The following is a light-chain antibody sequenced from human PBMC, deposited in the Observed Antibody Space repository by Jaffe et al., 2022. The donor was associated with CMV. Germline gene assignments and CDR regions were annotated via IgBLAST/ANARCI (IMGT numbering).Light chain of an antibody. Sequence: EIVLTQSPGTLSLSPGEGASLSCRASQTVDSSYLAWYQQKPGQAPRLLIYGASSRATGIPDRFSGSGSGTDFTLTISRLEPEDFAVYYCQQYDTSPKTFGQGTKVESK. J-gene: IGKJ1*01. CDR2: GAS. V-gene: IGKV3-20*01. CDR1: QTVDSSY. CDR3: QQYDTSPKT.